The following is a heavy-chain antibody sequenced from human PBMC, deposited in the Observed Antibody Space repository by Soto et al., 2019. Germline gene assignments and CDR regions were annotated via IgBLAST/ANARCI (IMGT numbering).Heavy chain of an antibody. J-gene: IGHJ5*02. V-gene: IGHV4-30-2*01. CDR3: AKGKLYCSGGSCYSYWFDP. Sequence: SETLSLTCAVSGGSISSGSYSWSWIRQPPGKGLEWIGYIYHSGSTYYNPSLKSRVTISVDRSKNQFSLKLSSVTAADTAVYYCAKGKLYCSGGSCYSYWFDPWGQGTLVTVSS. CDR1: GGSISSGSYS. D-gene: IGHD2-15*01. CDR2: IYHSGST.